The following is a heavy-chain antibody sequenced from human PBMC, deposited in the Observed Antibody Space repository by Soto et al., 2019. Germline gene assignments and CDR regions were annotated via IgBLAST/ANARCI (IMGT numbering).Heavy chain of an antibody. D-gene: IGHD3-10*01. J-gene: IGHJ4*02. V-gene: IGHV3-21*01. CDR2: ISSSSSYI. CDR1: GFTFSSYS. Sequence: GGSLRLSCAASGFTFSSYSMNWVRQAPGKGLEWVSSISSSSSYIYYADSVKGRFTISRDNAKNSLYLQMNSLRAEDTAVYYCARDQLVISGSYSGDLKPKDYWGQGTLVTVSS. CDR3: ARDQLVISGSYSGDLKPKDY.